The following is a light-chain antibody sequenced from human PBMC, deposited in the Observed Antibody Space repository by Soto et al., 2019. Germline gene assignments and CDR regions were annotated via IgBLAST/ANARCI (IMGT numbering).Light chain of an antibody. J-gene: IGLJ1*01. CDR3: SSYTSSSRYI. CDR1: SSDVGSYDR. CDR2: EVT. V-gene: IGLV2-18*02. Sequence: QSVLTPPPSVSGSPGQSVTISCTGTSSDVGSYDRVSWYQQSPGTAPKLIIYEVTNRPSGVPDRFSGSKSGNTASLTISGLQAEDEADFYCSSYTSSSRYIFGTGTKVTVL.